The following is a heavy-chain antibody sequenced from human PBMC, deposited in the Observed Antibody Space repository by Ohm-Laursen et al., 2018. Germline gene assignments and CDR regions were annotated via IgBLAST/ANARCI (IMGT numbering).Heavy chain of an antibody. Sequence: SLRLSCAASGFTFTSYAMNWVRQAPGKGLEWVSATSGSGGFTYYADSVKGRFTISRDDSKNSLYLQMNSLQTEDTAVYYCTRANYGDYEPFDYWGQGTLVTVSS. D-gene: IGHD4-17*01. J-gene: IGHJ4*02. CDR3: TRANYGDYEPFDY. CDR2: TSGSGGFT. V-gene: IGHV3-23*01. CDR1: GFTFTSYA.